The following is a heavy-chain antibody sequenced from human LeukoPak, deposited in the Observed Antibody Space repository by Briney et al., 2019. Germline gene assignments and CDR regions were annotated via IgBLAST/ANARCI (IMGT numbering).Heavy chain of an antibody. Sequence: SETLSLTCTVSGGSISSSSYYWSWIRQPPGKGLEWIGYIYYSGSTNYNPSLKSRVTISVDTSKNQFSLKLSSVTAADTAVYYCARDSGATGDFDYWGQGTLVTVSS. D-gene: IGHD1-26*01. CDR3: ARDSGATGDFDY. V-gene: IGHV4-61*01. CDR1: GGSISSSSYY. J-gene: IGHJ4*02. CDR2: IYYSGST.